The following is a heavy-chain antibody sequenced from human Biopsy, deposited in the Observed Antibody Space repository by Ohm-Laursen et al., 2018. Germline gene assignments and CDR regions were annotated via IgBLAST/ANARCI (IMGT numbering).Heavy chain of an antibody. Sequence: SETASRKPSASSFTIYYVNCARHARGHGLEWHRWMIPDSGKTGYAQRVQGRATLTMNTSIGTVYMELSGLRSEDTAVYYCARGSPRRVSIFEASIYWFDTWGQGTLVTVSS. CDR3: ARGSPRRVSIFEASIYWFDT. D-gene: IGHD6-6*01. V-gene: IGHV1-8*01. CDR2: MIPDSGKT. CDR1: ASSFTIYY. J-gene: IGHJ5*02.